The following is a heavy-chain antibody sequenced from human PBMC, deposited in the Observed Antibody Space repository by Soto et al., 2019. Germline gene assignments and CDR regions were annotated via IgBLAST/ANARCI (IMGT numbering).Heavy chain of an antibody. V-gene: IGHV4-59*01. D-gene: IGHD6-13*01. CDR1: GGSISSYY. CDR2: TYYSGST. Sequence: SETLSLTCTVSGGSISSYYWSWIRQPPGKGLEWIGYTYYSGSTNYNPSLKSRVTISVDTSKNQFSLKLSSVTAADTAVYYCARSSSWYEVGAFDIWGQGTMVT. CDR3: ARSSSWYEVGAFDI. J-gene: IGHJ3*02.